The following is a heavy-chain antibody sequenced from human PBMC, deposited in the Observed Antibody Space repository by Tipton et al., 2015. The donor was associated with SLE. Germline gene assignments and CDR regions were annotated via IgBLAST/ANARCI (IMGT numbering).Heavy chain of an antibody. Sequence: GSLRLSCAASGFTFSSYAMSWVRQAPGKGLEWVSAISGSGGSTYYADSVKGRFTISRDNSKNTLYLQMNSLRAEDTAVYYCAVVVVAARGAFDIWGQGTMVTVSS. J-gene: IGHJ3*02. D-gene: IGHD2-15*01. V-gene: IGHV3-23*01. CDR1: GFTFSSYA. CDR3: AVVVVAARGAFDI. CDR2: ISGSGGST.